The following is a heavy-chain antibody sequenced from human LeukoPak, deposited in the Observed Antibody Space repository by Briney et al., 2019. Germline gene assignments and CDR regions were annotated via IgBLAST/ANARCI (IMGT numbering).Heavy chain of an antibody. CDR2: IYPGDFDT. V-gene: IGHV5-51*01. D-gene: IGHD2-15*01. CDR3: ARLEPDIVVVVAARGYNWFDP. Sequence: GESLKVSCKGSGYSFTSYLIGWVRQMPGKGLEWMGIIYPGDFDTRYSPSFQGQVTISADKSISTAYLQWSSLKASDTAMYYCARLEPDIVVVVAARGYNWFDPWGQGTLVTVSS. J-gene: IGHJ5*02. CDR1: GYSFTSYL.